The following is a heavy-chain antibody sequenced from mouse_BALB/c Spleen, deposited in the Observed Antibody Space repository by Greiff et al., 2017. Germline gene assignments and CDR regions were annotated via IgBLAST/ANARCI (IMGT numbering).Heavy chain of an antibody. D-gene: IGHD1-1*01. J-gene: IGHJ1*01. CDR3: ARLGGSSPWWYFDV. V-gene: IGHV5-6-2*01. CDR1: GFTFSSYY. Sequence: DVQLVESGGGLVKLGGSLKLSCAASGFTFSSYYMSWVRQTPEKRLELVAAINSNGGSTYYPDTVKGRFTISRDNAKNTLYLQMSSLKSEDTALYYCARLGGSSPWWYFDVWGAGTTVTVSS. CDR2: INSNGGST.